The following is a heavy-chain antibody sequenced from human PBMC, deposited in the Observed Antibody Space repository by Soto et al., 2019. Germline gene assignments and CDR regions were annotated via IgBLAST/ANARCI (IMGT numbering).Heavy chain of an antibody. CDR2: IYPGDSDT. J-gene: IGHJ4*02. V-gene: IGHV5-51*01. CDR3: ARHGYSSGWFFDY. D-gene: IGHD6-19*01. Sequence: PGESLKISCKGSGYSFTSYWMGWVRQMPGKGLEWMGIIYPGDSDTRYSPSFQGQVTISADKSISTAYLQWSSLKASDTAMYYCARHGYSSGWFFDYWGQGTLVTVSS. CDR1: GYSFTSYW.